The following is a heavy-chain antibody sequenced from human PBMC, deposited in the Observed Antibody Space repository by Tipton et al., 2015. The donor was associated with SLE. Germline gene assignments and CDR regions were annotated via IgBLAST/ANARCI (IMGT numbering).Heavy chain of an antibody. D-gene: IGHD5-24*01. CDR1: GTSIFSDDYY. V-gene: IGHV4-31*03. Sequence: TLSLTCSVSGTSIFSDDYYWTWIRQHPGKNLEWIGHIFYSGDTVYNPSLNSRVSISLDTSKNSFSLKMSFVTAADTAAYYCARGGVGGYNYFDRWGQGTLVTVSS. CDR2: IFYSGDT. J-gene: IGHJ4*02. CDR3: ARGGVGGYNYFDR.